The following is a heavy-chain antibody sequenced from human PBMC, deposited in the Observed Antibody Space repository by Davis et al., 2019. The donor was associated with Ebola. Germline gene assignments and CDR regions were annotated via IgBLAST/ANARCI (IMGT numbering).Heavy chain of an antibody. CDR1: GFTFSSYS. CDR2: ISSSSSYI. J-gene: IGHJ6*02. CDR3: ARGKHVGDRSNYYYYGMDV. Sequence: PGGSLRLSCAASGFTFSSYSMNWVRQAPGKGLEWVSSISSSSSYIYYADSVKGRFTISRDNAKNSLYLQMNSLRAEDTAVYYCARGKHVGDRSNYYYYGMDVWGQGTTVTVSS. D-gene: IGHD3-16*01. V-gene: IGHV3-21*04.